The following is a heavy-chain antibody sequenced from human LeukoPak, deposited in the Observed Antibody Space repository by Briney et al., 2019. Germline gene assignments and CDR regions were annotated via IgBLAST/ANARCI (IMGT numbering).Heavy chain of an antibody. V-gene: IGHV3-74*01. CDR3: AKGWVRAVAGTSY. D-gene: IGHD6-19*01. Sequence: GGSLRLSCAASGFTFSGYWMHWVRQAPGKGLVWVSLIDSDGSSTNYADSVKGRFTISRDNSKNTLYLQMNSLRAEDTAVYYCAKGWVRAVAGTSYWGQGTLVTVSS. CDR2: IDSDGSST. CDR1: GFTFSGYW. J-gene: IGHJ4*02.